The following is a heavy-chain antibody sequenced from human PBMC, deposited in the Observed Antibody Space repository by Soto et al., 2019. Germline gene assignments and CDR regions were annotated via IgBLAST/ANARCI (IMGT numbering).Heavy chain of an antibody. CDR1: GGSISSYY. Sequence: SETLSLTCTVSGGSISSYYWSWIRQPPGKGLEWIGYIYYSGSTNYNPSLKSRVTISVDTSKNQFSLKLSSVTAADTAVYYCARDSGSYLYCMDVWGQGTTVTVSS. J-gene: IGHJ6*02. CDR3: ARDSGSYLYCMDV. CDR2: IYYSGST. D-gene: IGHD1-26*01. V-gene: IGHV4-59*01.